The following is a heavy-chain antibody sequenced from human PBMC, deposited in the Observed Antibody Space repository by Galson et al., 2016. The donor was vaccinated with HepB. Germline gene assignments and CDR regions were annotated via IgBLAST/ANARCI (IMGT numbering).Heavy chain of an antibody. D-gene: IGHD3-16*01. Sequence: SLRLSCAASGFSLSNSWMTWVRQTPGRELEWVATINQGGGGTLADSVKGRFTFSRDNTKNSLYLQMNSLRAEDTAVYYCASDYTGLLYWGQGTLVTVSS. CDR2: INQGGGGT. J-gene: IGHJ4*02. CDR3: ASDYTGLLY. CDR1: GFSLSNSW. V-gene: IGHV3-7*01.